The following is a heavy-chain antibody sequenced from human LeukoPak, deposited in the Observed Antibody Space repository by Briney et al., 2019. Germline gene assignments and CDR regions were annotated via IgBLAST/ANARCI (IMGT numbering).Heavy chain of an antibody. CDR3: ARGRYDSRIFDY. Sequence: GGSLTLSCAASGFTFSSYEMNWVRQAPGKGLEWVSYISSSGSTIYYADSVKGRFTISRDNAKNSLSLQMNSMRAEDTAVYYCARGRYDSRIFDYWGQGTLVTVSS. J-gene: IGHJ4*02. CDR2: ISSSGSTI. CDR1: GFTFSSYE. D-gene: IGHD3-22*01. V-gene: IGHV3-48*03.